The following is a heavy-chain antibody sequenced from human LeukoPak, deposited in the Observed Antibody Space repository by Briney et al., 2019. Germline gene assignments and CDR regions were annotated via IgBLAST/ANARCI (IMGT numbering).Heavy chain of an antibody. Sequence: ASVKVSCKASGGTFSSYAISWVRQAPGQGLEWMGRIIPIFGTANYAQKFQGRVTITTDESTSTAYMELSSLRSEDTAVYYCARAYSSSLYDAVYFDYWGQGTLVTVSS. CDR1: GGTFSSYA. CDR3: ARAYSSSLYDAVYFDY. CDR2: IIPIFGTA. V-gene: IGHV1-69*05. D-gene: IGHD6-13*01. J-gene: IGHJ4*02.